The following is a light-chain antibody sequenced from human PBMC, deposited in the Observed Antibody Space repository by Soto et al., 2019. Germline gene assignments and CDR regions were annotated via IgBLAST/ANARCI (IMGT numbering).Light chain of an antibody. V-gene: IGLV2-14*01. CDR1: SSDVGSYNY. CDR3: TSYSRYSVLV. Sequence: QSVLTQPASVSGSPGQSITISCTGTSSDVGSYNYVSWYQQHPGKAPKLMVYEVSNRPSGVSNRFSGSKSGNTASLTISGLQAEDEADYYCTSYSRYSVLVFGGGTKSPS. CDR2: EVS. J-gene: IGLJ3*02.